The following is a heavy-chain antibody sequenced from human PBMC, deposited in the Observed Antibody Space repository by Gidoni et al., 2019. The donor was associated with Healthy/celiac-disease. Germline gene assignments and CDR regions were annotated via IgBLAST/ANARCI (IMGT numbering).Heavy chain of an antibody. CDR2: INHIGST. D-gene: IGHD6-13*01. J-gene: IGHJ2*01. V-gene: IGHV4-34*01. Sequence: QVQLQQWCEGLLKPSETLSLTCAVYGGSSSRYYWRWLRQPPGKGLEWIGEINHIGSTNYYASLKSRVTISVDTSKNQFSLKLSSVTAADTAVYYCARGHMAAAGTGWYFDLWGRGTLVTVSS. CDR1: GGSSSRYY. CDR3: ARGHMAAAGTGWYFDL.